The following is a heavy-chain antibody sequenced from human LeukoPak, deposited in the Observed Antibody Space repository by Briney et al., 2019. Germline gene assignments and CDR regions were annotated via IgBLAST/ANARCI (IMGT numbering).Heavy chain of an antibody. Sequence: GGSLRLSCAASGFTFSDNWMHWVRQAPGKGLVWVSRISPDGSDTVYADSVKGRFTISRDNAKNSLYLQMNSLRAEDTALYYCAKDMRELLFAFDIWVQGTMVTVS. D-gene: IGHD1-26*01. CDR1: GFTFSDNW. CDR3: AKDMRELLFAFDI. J-gene: IGHJ3*02. V-gene: IGHV3-74*01. CDR2: ISPDGSDT.